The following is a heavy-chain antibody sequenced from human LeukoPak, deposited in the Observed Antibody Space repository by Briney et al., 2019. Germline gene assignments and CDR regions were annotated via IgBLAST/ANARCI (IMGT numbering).Heavy chain of an antibody. V-gene: IGHV4-59*08. D-gene: IGHD3-10*01. CDR2: IYYSGST. J-gene: IGHJ3*02. Sequence: PSETLSLTCTVSGGSISSYYWSWIRQPPGKGLEWIGYIYYSGSTNYNPSLKSRVTISVDTSKNQFSLKLSSVTAADTAVYYCARRIYYYDAFDIWGQGTMVTVSS. CDR3: ARRIYYYDAFDI. CDR1: GGSISSYY.